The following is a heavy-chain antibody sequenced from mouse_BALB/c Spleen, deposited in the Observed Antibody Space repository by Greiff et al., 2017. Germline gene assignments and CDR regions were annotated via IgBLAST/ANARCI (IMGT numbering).Heavy chain of an antibody. D-gene: IGHD1-2*01. Sequence: VMLVESGPGLVQPSQSLSITCPVSGFSLTSYGVHWVRQSPGKGLEWLGVIWSGGSTDYNAAFISRLSISKDNSKSQVFFKMNSLQADDTAIYYCARKPYGYDYFDEWGQGTTLTVSA. CDR2: IWSGGST. V-gene: IGHV2-4-1*01. J-gene: IGHJ2*01. CDR3: ARKPYGYDYFDE. CDR1: GFSLTSYG.